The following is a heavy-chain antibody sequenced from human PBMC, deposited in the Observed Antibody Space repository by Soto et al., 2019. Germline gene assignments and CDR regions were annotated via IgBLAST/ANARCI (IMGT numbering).Heavy chain of an antibody. D-gene: IGHD3-10*01. CDR3: ARGRASGSYYLLDY. CDR1: GDTFTTYD. J-gene: IGHJ4*02. CDR2: INPNSGNI. Sequence: ASVKVSCKASGDTFTTYDINWVRQATGHGLEWVGWINPNSGNIGYAQRFQGRVTMTRDTAIRTAYMEVSSLRSDDTAVYYCARGRASGSYYLLDYWGQGTLVTVSS. V-gene: IGHV1-8*01.